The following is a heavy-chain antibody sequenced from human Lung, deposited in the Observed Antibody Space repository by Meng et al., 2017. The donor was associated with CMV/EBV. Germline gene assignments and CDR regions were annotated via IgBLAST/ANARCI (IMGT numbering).Heavy chain of an antibody. CDR1: GFTFSSYE. CDR2: ISSSGSTI. Sequence: GESLKISCAASGFTFSSYEMNWVRQAPGKGLEWVSYISSSGSTIYYADSVKGRFTISRDNAKNSLYLQMNSLRAEDTAVYYCASLKDIVVVPAAKGSKYYYYGRDVWGQGTXVTVSS. D-gene: IGHD2-2*01. V-gene: IGHV3-48*03. CDR3: ASLKDIVVVPAAKGSKYYYYGRDV. J-gene: IGHJ6*02.